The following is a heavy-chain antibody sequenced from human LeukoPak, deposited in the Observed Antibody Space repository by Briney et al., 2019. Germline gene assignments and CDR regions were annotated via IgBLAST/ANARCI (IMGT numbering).Heavy chain of an antibody. J-gene: IGHJ4*02. CDR3: ARDLAPEERWLQLACDY. Sequence: PAGGSLRLSCAASGFTFSGYGMHWVRQAPGKGLEWVAFIRYDGSNKYYADSVKGRFTISRDNSKNTLYLQMNSLRAEDTAVYYCARDLAPEERWLQLACDYWGQGTLVTVSS. V-gene: IGHV3-30*02. D-gene: IGHD5-24*01. CDR2: IRYDGSNK. CDR1: GFTFSGYG.